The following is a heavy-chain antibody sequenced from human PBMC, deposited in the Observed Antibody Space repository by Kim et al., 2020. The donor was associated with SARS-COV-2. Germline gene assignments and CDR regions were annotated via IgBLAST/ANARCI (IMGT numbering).Heavy chain of an antibody. J-gene: IGHJ4*02. CDR2: ISDDGNNR. Sequence: GGSLRLSCAASGFIFSSYGMHWVRQAPGKGLEWVAFISDDGNNRNYADSVKGRFTMSRDNSKNTLYMQLNSLRVEDTAVYYCASGYSYGYFGLDKLFDDWGQGTLVTVSS. CDR3: ASGYSYGYFGLDKLFDD. CDR1: GFIFSSYG. D-gene: IGHD5-18*01. V-gene: IGHV3-30*03.